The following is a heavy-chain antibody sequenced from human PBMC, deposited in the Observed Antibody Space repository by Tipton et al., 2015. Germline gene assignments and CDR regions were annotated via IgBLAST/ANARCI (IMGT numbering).Heavy chain of an antibody. CDR1: GGSFSDYY. Sequence: LRLSCTVSGGSFSDYYWSWIRQPPGKGLEWIGYISYSGSTNYNPSLKSRVSISVDTSKTQFSLRLTSVTAADTAVYYCSRDRVAGNTGHAFDVWGQGTMVTVSS. CDR3: SRDRVAGNTGHAFDV. V-gene: IGHV4-59*01. J-gene: IGHJ3*01. CDR2: ISYSGST. D-gene: IGHD6-19*01.